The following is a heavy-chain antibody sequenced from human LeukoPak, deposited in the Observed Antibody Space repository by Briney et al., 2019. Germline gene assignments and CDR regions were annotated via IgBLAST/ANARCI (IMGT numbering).Heavy chain of an antibody. D-gene: IGHD1-26*01. CDR1: GGSFSGYY. J-gene: IGHJ4*02. CDR3: ARSGSGSYYGDYFDY. CDR2: IYYTGSP. V-gene: IGHV4-34*01. Sequence: SETLSLTCAVYGGSFSGYYWSWIRQPPGKGLEWIGYIYYTGSPYYNSSLKSRVTISVDTSKNQFSLKLSSVTAADTAVYYCARSGSGSYYGDYFDYWGQGTLVTVSS.